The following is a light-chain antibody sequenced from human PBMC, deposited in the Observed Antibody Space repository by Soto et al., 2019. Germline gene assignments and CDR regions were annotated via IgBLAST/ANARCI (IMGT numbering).Light chain of an antibody. CDR1: SSNIGSNT. Sequence: QLVLTQPPSASGAPGQRVTISCSGSSSNIGSNTVSWYQQLPGTAPKLLIYSNNQRPSGVPDRFSGSRAGTSASLAISGLQSEDEAVYYCAAWDDSLKGVFGGGTKLTVL. CDR2: SNN. V-gene: IGLV1-44*01. J-gene: IGLJ2*01. CDR3: AAWDDSLKGV.